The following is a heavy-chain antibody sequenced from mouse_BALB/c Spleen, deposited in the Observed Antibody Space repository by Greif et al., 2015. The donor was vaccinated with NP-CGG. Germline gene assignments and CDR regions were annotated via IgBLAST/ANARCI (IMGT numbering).Heavy chain of an antibody. V-gene: IGHV14-3*02. CDR1: GFNIKDTY. Sequence: VQLQQSGAELVEPGASVKLSCTASGFNIKDTYMHWVKQRPEQGLEWIGRIDPANGNTKYDPKFQGKATITADTSSNTAYLQLSSLTSEDTAVCYCATWDWYFDVWGAGTTVTVSS. J-gene: IGHJ1*01. CDR3: ATWDWYFDV. CDR2: IDPANGNT. D-gene: IGHD4-1*01.